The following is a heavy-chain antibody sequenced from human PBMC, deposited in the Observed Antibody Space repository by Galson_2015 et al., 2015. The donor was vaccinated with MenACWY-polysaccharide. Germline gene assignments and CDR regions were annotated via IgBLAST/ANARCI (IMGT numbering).Heavy chain of an antibody. CDR2: GGTI. Sequence: GGTIYYADSVKGRFTISRDNAKNSLYLQMNSLRAEDAAVYYCARDRGAGYSYGNYWGQGTLVTVSS. D-gene: IGHD5-18*01. V-gene: IGHV3-11*01. CDR3: ARDRGAGYSYGNY. J-gene: IGHJ4*02.